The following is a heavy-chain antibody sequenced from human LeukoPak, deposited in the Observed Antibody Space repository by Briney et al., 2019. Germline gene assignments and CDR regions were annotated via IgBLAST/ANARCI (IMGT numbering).Heavy chain of an antibody. V-gene: IGHV1-2*02. CDR2: INPNSGGT. J-gene: IGHJ4*02. Sequence: GASVKVSCKASGYTFTGYYMHWVRQAPGQGLEWMGWINPNSGGTSYAQKFQGRVTMTRDTSISTAYMELSRLRSDDTAVYYCASELGRYYYGSGSHNFDYWGQGTLVTVSS. D-gene: IGHD3-10*01. CDR1: GYTFTGYY. CDR3: ASELGRYYYGSGSHNFDY.